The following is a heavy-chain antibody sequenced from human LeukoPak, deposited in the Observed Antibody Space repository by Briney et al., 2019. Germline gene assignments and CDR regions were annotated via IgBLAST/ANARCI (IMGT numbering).Heavy chain of an antibody. Sequence: GESLRLSCAASGFTFSDYWMSWVRQAPGKGLEWVANIKQDGSEKYYMDSVKGRFTISRDNAKNSVYLQMNSLRAEDTAMYYCARGRSTDYWGQGTLVTVSS. V-gene: IGHV3-7*01. CDR2: IKQDGSEK. CDR1: GFTFSDYW. J-gene: IGHJ4*02. CDR3: ARGRSTDY.